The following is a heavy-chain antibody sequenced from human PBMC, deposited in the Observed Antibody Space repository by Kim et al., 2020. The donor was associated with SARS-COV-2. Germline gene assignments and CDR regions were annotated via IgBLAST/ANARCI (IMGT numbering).Heavy chain of an antibody. Sequence: GGSLRLSCAASGFTFSSYAMSWVRQAPGKGLEWVSAISGSGGSTYYADSVKGRFTISRDNSKNTLYLQMNSLRAEDTAVYYCAKDRGSGWDSVGYYYGMDVWGQGTTVTVSS. CDR1: GFTFSSYA. D-gene: IGHD6-19*01. V-gene: IGHV3-23*01. CDR3: AKDRGSGWDSVGYYYGMDV. CDR2: ISGSGGST. J-gene: IGHJ6*02.